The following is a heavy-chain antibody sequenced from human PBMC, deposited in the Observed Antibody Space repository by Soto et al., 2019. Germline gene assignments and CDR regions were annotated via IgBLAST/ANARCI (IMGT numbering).Heavy chain of an antibody. CDR1: GFTFSSYD. J-gene: IGHJ4*02. CDR3: AKDEGYYYGSGSYNDY. CDR2: IGTAGDT. V-gene: IGHV3-13*04. D-gene: IGHD3-10*01. Sequence: GGSLRLSCAASGFTFSSYDMHWVRQATGKGLEWVSAIGTAGDTYYPDSVKGRFTISRDNSKNTLYLQMNSLRAEDTAVYYCAKDEGYYYGSGSYNDYWGQGTLVTVSS.